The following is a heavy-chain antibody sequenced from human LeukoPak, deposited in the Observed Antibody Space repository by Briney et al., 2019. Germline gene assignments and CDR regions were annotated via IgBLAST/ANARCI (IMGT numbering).Heavy chain of an antibody. V-gene: IGHV1-2*02. CDR2: INPNSGGT. J-gene: IGHJ4*02. CDR1: GYTFSGYY. Sequence: ASVKVSCKASGYTFSGYYMHWVRQAPGQGLEWMGWINPNSGGTNYVQKFQGRVTMTRDTSISTAYMELSRLRSDDTAVYYCARTKPAVAATPDYWGQGTLVTVSS. CDR3: ARTKPAVAATPDY. D-gene: IGHD2-15*01.